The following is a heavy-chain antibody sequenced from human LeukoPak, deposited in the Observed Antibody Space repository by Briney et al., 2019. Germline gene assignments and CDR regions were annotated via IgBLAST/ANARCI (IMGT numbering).Heavy chain of an antibody. CDR1: GGSFSGYY. CDR2: INHSGST. D-gene: IGHD6-6*01. CDR3: ARGSSYYGMDV. Sequence: SETLSLTCAVYGGSFSGYYWSWIRQPPGKGLEWIGEINHSGSTNYNPSLKSRVTISVDTSKNQFSLKLSSVTAADTAVYYCARGSSYYGMDVWGQGTTVTVSS. V-gene: IGHV4-34*01. J-gene: IGHJ6*02.